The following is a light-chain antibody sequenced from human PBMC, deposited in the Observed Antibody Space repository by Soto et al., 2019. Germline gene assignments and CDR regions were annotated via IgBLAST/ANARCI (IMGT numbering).Light chain of an antibody. V-gene: IGLV2-11*01. CDR3: CSYAGSYLWV. Sequence: QSALTQPRSVSGSPGQSVTISCTGTSSDVGGYNYVSWYQQHPGKAPKLMIYDVSERPSGVPDRFSGSKSGNTASLTISGLQAEDEADYYCCSYAGSYLWVFGGGTKVTVL. CDR1: SSDVGGYNY. J-gene: IGLJ3*02. CDR2: DVS.